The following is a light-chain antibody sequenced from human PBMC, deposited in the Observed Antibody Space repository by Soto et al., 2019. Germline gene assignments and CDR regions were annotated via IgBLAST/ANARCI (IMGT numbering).Light chain of an antibody. CDR3: QHSYSTMWT. J-gene: IGKJ1*01. CDR1: QSISSY. CDR2: AAS. V-gene: IGKV1-39*01. Sequence: DIQVTQSPSSLPASVGDRVTITCRASQSISSYLNWYQQKPGKAPRLLIYAASSLQSGVPSRFSGSGSGTDFTLTISSLQPEDFGTYYCQHSYSTMWTFGQGTKVDIK.